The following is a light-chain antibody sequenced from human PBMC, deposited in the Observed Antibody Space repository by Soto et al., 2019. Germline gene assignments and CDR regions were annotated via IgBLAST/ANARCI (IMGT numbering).Light chain of an antibody. CDR1: QGISSY. J-gene: IGKJ4*01. Sequence: DIQLTQSPSFLSASVGDRVTITCRASQGISSYLAWYQQKPGKAPKLLIYAASTLQSGVPSRFSGSGSGTEFTLTISSPQPEDSATYYCQQLNSYPLTFGGGTKVEIK. CDR3: QQLNSYPLT. CDR2: AAS. V-gene: IGKV1-9*01.